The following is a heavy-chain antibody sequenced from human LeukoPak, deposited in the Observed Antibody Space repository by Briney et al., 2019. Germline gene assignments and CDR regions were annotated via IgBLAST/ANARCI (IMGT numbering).Heavy chain of an antibody. D-gene: IGHD6-13*01. Sequence: ASVKVSCKASGYTFTGYYMHWVRQAPGQGLEWMGWINPNSGGTNYAQKFQGRVTMTRDTSISTAYMELSRLRSDDTAVYYCAKGSSWYVEAPELFDYWGQGTLVTVSS. V-gene: IGHV1-2*02. CDR1: GYTFTGYY. CDR2: INPNSGGT. J-gene: IGHJ4*02. CDR3: AKGSSWYVEAPELFDY.